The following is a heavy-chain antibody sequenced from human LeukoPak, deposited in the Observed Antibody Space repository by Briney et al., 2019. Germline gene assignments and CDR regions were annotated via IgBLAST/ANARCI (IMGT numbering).Heavy chain of an antibody. Sequence: GGSLRLSCAASGFTFSTYAMSWFRHAPGQGLEWVSFIGVGGYNTHYADSVKGRFTVSRDDSKNTLYLQMNSLRAEDTAVYYCAKGPSIAARLGWFDPWGQGTLVTVSS. V-gene: IGHV3-23*01. CDR1: GFTFSTYA. CDR3: AKGPSIAARLGWFDP. D-gene: IGHD6-6*01. J-gene: IGHJ5*02. CDR2: IGVGGYNT.